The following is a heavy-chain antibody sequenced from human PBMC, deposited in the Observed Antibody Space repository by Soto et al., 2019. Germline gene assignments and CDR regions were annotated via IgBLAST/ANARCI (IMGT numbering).Heavy chain of an antibody. J-gene: IGHJ4*02. CDR2: IYYNGRT. Sequence: QVQLQESGPGLVKPSQTLSLTCTVSGGSISSGDSYWSWIRQPPGKGLEWIGYIYYNGRTYYNPSRKSRVTISVDTSNNQFSLKLNSVTAADTAVYYCAIGTLAARAFDYWGQGTLITVSS. D-gene: IGHD6-25*01. V-gene: IGHV4-30-4*01. CDR3: AIGTLAARAFDY. CDR1: GGSISSGDSY.